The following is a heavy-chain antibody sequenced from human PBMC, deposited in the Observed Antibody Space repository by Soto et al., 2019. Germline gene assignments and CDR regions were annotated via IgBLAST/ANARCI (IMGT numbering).Heavy chain of an antibody. CDR3: ARVESGGRIARATRFDP. V-gene: IGHV1-69*13. Sequence: GASVKVSCKASGGTFSNYAISWVRQAPGQGLEWMGGIIPIFGTANYAQKFQGRVTITADESTSTAYMELSSLRSEDTAVYYCARVESGGRIARATRFDPWGQGTLVTVSS. D-gene: IGHD2-15*01. CDR2: IIPIFGTA. J-gene: IGHJ5*02. CDR1: GGTFSNYA.